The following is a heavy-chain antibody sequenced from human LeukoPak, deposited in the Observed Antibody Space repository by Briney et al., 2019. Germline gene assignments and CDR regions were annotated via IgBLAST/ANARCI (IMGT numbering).Heavy chain of an antibody. CDR3: ARYGMATIQFFDY. D-gene: IGHD5-24*01. CDR2: ISYSGST. CDR1: VGSISAYY. V-gene: IGHV4-59*01. J-gene: IGHJ4*02. Sequence: PSETLSLTCTVSVGSISAYYWSRIRQPPGKGLEWIGYISYSGSTKYNPSLKSRVTISVDTSKNQFSLKLSSVTAADTAVYYCARYGMATIQFFDYWGQGTLFTVSS.